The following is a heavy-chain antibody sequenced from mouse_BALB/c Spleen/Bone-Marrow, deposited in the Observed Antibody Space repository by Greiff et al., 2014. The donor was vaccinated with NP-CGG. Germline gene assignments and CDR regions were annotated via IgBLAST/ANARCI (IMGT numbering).Heavy chain of an antibody. CDR3: ARVGVDYFDY. J-gene: IGHJ2*01. CDR2: INPYNDAT. CDR1: GYTFTSYV. V-gene: IGHV1-14*01. Sequence: EVQLQQSGPELVKPGASVKMSCKASGYTFTSYVIHWVKQKPGQGLEWIGYINPYNDATKFNERFKGKATLTSDKSSSTAYMVLSSLTSEDSAVYYCARVGVDYFDYWGQGTTLTVSS.